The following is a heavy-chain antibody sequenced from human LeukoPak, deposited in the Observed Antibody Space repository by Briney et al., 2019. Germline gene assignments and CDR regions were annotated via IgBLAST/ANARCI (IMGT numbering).Heavy chain of an antibody. CDR3: ARDSHGSGISGNFDY. V-gene: IGHV3-21*01. J-gene: IGHJ4*02. D-gene: IGHD3-10*01. CDR1: GFTFSSDS. CDR2: ISSRRNYI. Sequence: GGSLRLSCAASGFTFSSDSMNWVRQAPGKGLEWVSSISSRRNYIYYADSVKGRFTISRDNAKNSLYLQMNSLRAEDTAVYYCARDSHGSGISGNFDYWGQGTLVTVSS.